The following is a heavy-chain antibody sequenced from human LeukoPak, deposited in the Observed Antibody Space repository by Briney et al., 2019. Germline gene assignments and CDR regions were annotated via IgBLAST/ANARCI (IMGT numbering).Heavy chain of an antibody. J-gene: IGHJ4*02. Sequence: GGSLRLSCAASGFTFRRYWMSWVRQAPGKGLEWVGNINEDESKEYYMDSVKGRFTISRDNAKNSLYLQMNSLRAEDTAAYYCTRDSPGYGAYDFDWGQGTLVTVSS. D-gene: IGHD5-12*01. V-gene: IGHV3-7*04. CDR1: GFTFRRYW. CDR3: TRDSPGYGAYDFD. CDR2: INEDESKE.